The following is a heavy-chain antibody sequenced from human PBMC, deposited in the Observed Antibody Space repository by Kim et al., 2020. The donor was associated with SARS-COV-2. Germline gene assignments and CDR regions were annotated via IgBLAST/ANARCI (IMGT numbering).Heavy chain of an antibody. CDR1: GGSISSYY. CDR2: IYYSGST. CDR3: ARQRQGGVFYYDSNRAYYFDY. V-gene: IGHV4-59*08. J-gene: IGHJ4*02. D-gene: IGHD3-22*01. Sequence: SETLSLTCTVSGGSISSYYWSWIRQPPGKGLEWIGYIYYSGSTNYNPSLKSRVTISVDTSKNQFSLKLSSVTAADTAVYYCARQRQGGVFYYDSNRAYYFDYWGQGTLVTVSS.